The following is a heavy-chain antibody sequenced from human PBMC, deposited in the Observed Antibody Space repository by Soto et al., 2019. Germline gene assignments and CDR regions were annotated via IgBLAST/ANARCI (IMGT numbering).Heavy chain of an antibody. CDR3: ARGGYFDWFHFDY. Sequence: GSLRLSCAASGFTFSSYYWSWIRQPPGKGLEWIGYIYYSGSTNYNPSLKSRVTISVDTSKNQFSLKLSSVTAADTAVYYCARGGYFDWFHFDYWGQGTLVTV. D-gene: IGHD3-9*01. CDR1: GFTFSSYY. CDR2: IYYSGST. J-gene: IGHJ4*02. V-gene: IGHV4-59*01.